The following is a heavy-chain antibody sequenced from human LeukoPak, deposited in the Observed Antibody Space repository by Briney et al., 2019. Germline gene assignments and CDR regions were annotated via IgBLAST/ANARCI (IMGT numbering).Heavy chain of an antibody. D-gene: IGHD2-2*01. V-gene: IGHV4-34*01. Sequence: SETLSLTCAVYGGSFSGYYWSWIRQPPGKGLEWIGEINHSGSTNYNPSLKSRVTISVDTSKNQFSLKLSSVTAADTAVHYCARGSFTLVPAPDYWGQGTLVTVSS. CDR2: INHSGST. CDR1: GGSFSGYY. CDR3: ARGSFTLVPAPDY. J-gene: IGHJ4*02.